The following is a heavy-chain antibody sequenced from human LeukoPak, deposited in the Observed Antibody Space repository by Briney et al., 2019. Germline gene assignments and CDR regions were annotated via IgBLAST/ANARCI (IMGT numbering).Heavy chain of an antibody. CDR1: GGSFSGYY. J-gene: IGHJ6*02. V-gene: IGHV4-34*01. D-gene: IGHD3-10*01. CDR3: ARNAAYYYGSGAKDGYYYYGMDV. Sequence: SETLSLTCAVYGGSFSGYYWSWIRQPPGKGLEWMGEINHSGSTNHNPSLKSRVTISVDASKNQFSLKLSSVTAADTAVYYCARNAAYYYGSGAKDGYYYYGMDVWGQGTTVTVSS. CDR2: INHSGST.